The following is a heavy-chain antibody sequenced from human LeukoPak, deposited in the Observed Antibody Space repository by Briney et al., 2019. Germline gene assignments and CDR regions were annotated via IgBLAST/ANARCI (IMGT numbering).Heavy chain of an antibody. D-gene: IGHD2-15*01. CDR2: VNWNGVST. CDR1: GFTFDDYG. V-gene: IGHV3-20*04. Sequence: GGSLRLSCAASGFTFDDYGMSWVRQAPGKGLEWVSYVNWNGVSTTYADSVKGRFTIFRDNAKNSLYLQLNSLRAEDTALYYCAREDGFCSGGSCYQHWGQGTLVTVSS. CDR3: AREDGFCSGGSCYQH. J-gene: IGHJ1*01.